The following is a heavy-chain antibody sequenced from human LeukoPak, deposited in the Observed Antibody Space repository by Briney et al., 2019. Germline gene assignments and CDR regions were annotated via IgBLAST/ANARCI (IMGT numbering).Heavy chain of an antibody. CDR3: ASQYDSSGYYPSDY. J-gene: IGHJ4*02. V-gene: IGHV1-69*13. D-gene: IGHD3-22*01. CDR1: GGTFSSYA. CDR2: IIPIFGTA. Sequence: ASVKVSCKASGGTFSSYAISWVRQAPGQGLEWMGGIIPIFGTANYAQKFQGRVTITADESTSTAYMELSSLRSEDTAVYYRASQYDSSGYYPSDYWGQGTLVTVSS.